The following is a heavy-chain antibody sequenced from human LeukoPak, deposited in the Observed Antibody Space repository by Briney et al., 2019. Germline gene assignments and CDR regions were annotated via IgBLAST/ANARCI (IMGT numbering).Heavy chain of an antibody. CDR2: IYGADGT. CDR3: ARDGLLGATNPFDY. Sequence: GGSLILSCAASGFSVSTKYMSWVRQAPGKGLEWVSIIYGADGTYYADSVKGRFTISRDNSKNTLYLQMNSLRPEDTAVYYCARDGLLGATNPFDYWGQGTLVTVSS. V-gene: IGHV3-66*01. D-gene: IGHD1-26*01. CDR1: GFSVSTKY. J-gene: IGHJ4*02.